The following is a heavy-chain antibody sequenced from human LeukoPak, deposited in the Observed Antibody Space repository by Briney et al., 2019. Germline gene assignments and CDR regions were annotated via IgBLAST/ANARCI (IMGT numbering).Heavy chain of an antibody. Sequence: PSETLSLTCTVSGGSISSYYWSWIRQPPGKGLEWIGYIYYSGSTKYNPSLKSRATISVDTSKSQISLKLTSVTAADTALYYCARAMRPYGNDALDIWGQGTMVTVSS. CDR3: ARAMRPYGNDALDI. V-gene: IGHV4-59*08. D-gene: IGHD3-10*01. CDR2: IYYSGST. CDR1: GGSISSYY. J-gene: IGHJ3*02.